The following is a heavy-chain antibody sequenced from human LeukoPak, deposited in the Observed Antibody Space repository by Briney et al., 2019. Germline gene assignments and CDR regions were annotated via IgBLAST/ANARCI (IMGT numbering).Heavy chain of an antibody. Sequence: GGSLRLSCAASGFTFSSYSMNWVRQAPGKGLEWVSYISSSSSTIYYADSVKGRFTISRDNAKNSLYLQMNSLRAEDTAVYYCARFRGQFIVVVPAAIDAFDIWGQGTMVTVSS. CDR3: ARFRGQFIVVVPAAIDAFDI. CDR1: GFTFSSYS. D-gene: IGHD2-2*02. CDR2: ISSSSSTI. J-gene: IGHJ3*02. V-gene: IGHV3-48*01.